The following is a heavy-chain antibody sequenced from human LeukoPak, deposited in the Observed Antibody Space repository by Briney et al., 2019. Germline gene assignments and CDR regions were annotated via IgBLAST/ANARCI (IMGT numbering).Heavy chain of an antibody. V-gene: IGHV4-39*07. CDR3: ARDHLANLASRLFDP. J-gene: IGHJ5*02. CDR1: GGSISSSSYY. CDR2: IHHSGRT. Sequence: PSETLSLTCTVSGGSISSSSYYWGWIRQPPGKGLEWIGSIHHSGRTYYNPSLKSRVTISVDTSKNQFSLKLSSVTAADTAVYYCARDHLANLASRLFDPWGQGTLVTVSS. D-gene: IGHD3-3*01.